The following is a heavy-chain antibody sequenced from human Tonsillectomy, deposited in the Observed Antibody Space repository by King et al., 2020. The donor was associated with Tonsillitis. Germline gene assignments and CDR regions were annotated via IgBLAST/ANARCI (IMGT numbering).Heavy chain of an antibody. CDR2: MYYSGST. CDR3: ARNGLVWGRYFDY. D-gene: IGHD6-19*01. V-gene: IGHV4-39*07. Sequence: LQLQESGPGLVKPSETLSLTCTVSGGSISSSSYYWGWIRQPPGKGLEWIGSMYYSGSTYYNPSLKSRVTISLDTSKNQFSLKLSSVTAADTAVYYCARNGLVWGRYFDYWGQGTLVTVSS. J-gene: IGHJ4*02. CDR1: GGSISSSSYY.